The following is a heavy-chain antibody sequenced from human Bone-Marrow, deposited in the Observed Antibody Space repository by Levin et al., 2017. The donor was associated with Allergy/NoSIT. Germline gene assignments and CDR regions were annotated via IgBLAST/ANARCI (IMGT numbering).Heavy chain of an antibody. CDR3: ARADGIAAADYAEYFQH. Sequence: SVKVSCKASGGTFSSYAISWVRQAPGQGLEWMGGIIPIFGTANYAQKFQGRVTITADESTSTAYMELSSLRSEDTAVYYCARADGIAAADYAEYFQHWGQGTLVTVSS. D-gene: IGHD6-13*01. CDR1: GGTFSSYA. CDR2: IIPIFGTA. V-gene: IGHV1-69*13. J-gene: IGHJ1*01.